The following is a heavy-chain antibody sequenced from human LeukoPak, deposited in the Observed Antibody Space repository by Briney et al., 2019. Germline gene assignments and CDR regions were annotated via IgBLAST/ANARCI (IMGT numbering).Heavy chain of an antibody. Sequence: GGSLRLSCAASGFTVSSNYMSWVRQAPGKGLEWVSVIYSGGSTYYADSVKGRFTISRDNSKNTLYLQMNSLRAEDTAVYYCATDPRYYYDSSGYAFDIWGQGTMVTVSS. CDR2: IYSGGST. CDR3: ATDPRYYYDSSGYAFDI. D-gene: IGHD3-22*01. J-gene: IGHJ3*02. CDR1: GFTVSSNY. V-gene: IGHV3-66*01.